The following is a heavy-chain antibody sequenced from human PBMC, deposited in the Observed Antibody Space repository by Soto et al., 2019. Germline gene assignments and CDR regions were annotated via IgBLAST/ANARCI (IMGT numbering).Heavy chain of an antibody. CDR1: GFTFSSYG. CDR3: ARDPSEMNDYGDYIYYFDY. Sequence: QLGGSLRLSCAASGFTFSSYGMHWVRQAPGKGLEWVAVIWYDGSNKYYADSGKGRFTISRDNSKNTLYLQMNSLGAEDTAVYYCARDPSEMNDYGDYIYYFDYWGQGTLVTVSS. D-gene: IGHD4-17*01. J-gene: IGHJ4*02. CDR2: IWYDGSNK. V-gene: IGHV3-33*01.